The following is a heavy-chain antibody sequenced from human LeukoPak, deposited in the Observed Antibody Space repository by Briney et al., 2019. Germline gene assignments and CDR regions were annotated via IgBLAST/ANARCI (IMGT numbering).Heavy chain of an antibody. V-gene: IGHV3-74*01. J-gene: IGHJ4*02. D-gene: IGHD1-26*01. CDR2: INPDGSST. CDR3: VGGYSGTYRLGY. CDR1: GFTFSSYW. Sequence: GGSLRLSCVASGFTFSSYWMHWVRQAPGKGLVWVSRINPDGSSTTYADSVKGRFTISRDNAKNTLVLQMNGLRAEDTAVYYCVGGYSGTYRLGYWGQGALVTVSS.